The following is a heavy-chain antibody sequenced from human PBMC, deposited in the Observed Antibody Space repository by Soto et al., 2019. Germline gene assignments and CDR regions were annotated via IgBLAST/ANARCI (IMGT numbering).Heavy chain of an antibody. D-gene: IGHD5-12*01. J-gene: IGHJ5*02. V-gene: IGHV3-23*01. CDR2: TSGSGGST. Sequence: GSLRLSVAALGSTFRSYAMSWVPRAPGKGLELVSATSGSGGSTYYADTVKGRFPISTDNSKNTLYLQMNSMTAEDTAVYYCAKARAALGFNWFDPWGQRTLVTVSS. CDR1: GSTFRSYA. CDR3: AKARAALGFNWFDP.